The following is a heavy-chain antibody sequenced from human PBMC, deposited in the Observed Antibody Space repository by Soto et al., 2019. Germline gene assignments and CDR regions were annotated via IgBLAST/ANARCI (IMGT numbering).Heavy chain of an antibody. CDR2: IYYSGST. Sequence: KTSETLSLTCTVSGGSISSSSYYWGWIRQPPGKGLEWIGSIYYSGSTYYNPSLKSRVTISVDTSKNQFSLKLSSVTAADTAVYYCAVVGPILTGYPDYYYGMDVWGQGTTVTVSS. CDR1: GGSISSSSYY. CDR3: AVVGPILTGYPDYYYGMDV. D-gene: IGHD3-9*01. J-gene: IGHJ6*02. V-gene: IGHV4-39*01.